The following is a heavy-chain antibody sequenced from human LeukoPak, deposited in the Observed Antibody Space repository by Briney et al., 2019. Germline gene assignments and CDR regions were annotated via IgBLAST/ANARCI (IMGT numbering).Heavy chain of an antibody. V-gene: IGHV3-20*04. Sequence: GGSLRLFCAASGFTFSRYSMNWVPQAPGKGLEGVSGINWYGTSTSYGASVKRRFTISRDNAKNSLYLQMNSLRAEDTAFYYCARSPAGYCTSASCPSYYYMDVWGKGTTVTVSS. J-gene: IGHJ6*03. CDR2: INWYGTST. CDR1: GFTFSRYS. D-gene: IGHD2-2*01. CDR3: ARSPAGYCTSASCPSYYYMDV.